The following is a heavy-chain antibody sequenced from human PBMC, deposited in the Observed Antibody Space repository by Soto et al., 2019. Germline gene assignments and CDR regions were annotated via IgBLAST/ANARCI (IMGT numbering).Heavy chain of an antibody. Sequence: QVQLVQSGAEVKKPGSSVNVSCKTSGGTFGNSAVAWVRQAPGQGLEWMGGIVPMFGTANYAQKFQGRLTITADDSTRTADMVLRSLRSDDTDVYYCARDGDPESAFVRGPLGGGRFDPWGQGTLVTVSS. J-gene: IGHJ5*02. CDR1: GGTFGNSA. CDR3: ARDGDPESAFVRGPLGGGRFDP. D-gene: IGHD2-21*01. CDR2: IVPMFGTA. V-gene: IGHV1-69*12.